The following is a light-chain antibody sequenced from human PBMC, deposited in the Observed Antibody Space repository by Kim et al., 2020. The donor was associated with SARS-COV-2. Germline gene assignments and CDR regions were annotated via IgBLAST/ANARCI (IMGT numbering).Light chain of an antibody. V-gene: IGKV3-20*01. CDR2: GAS. J-gene: IGKJ2*01. CDR3: QQYGSSYT. CDR1: QTIGSGY. Sequence: LSPGEGDTLSCRASQTIGSGYLAWYQQKPGQAPRLLIYGASIRATGIPDRFSGSGSGTDFTLTISRLEPEDFAVYYCQQYGSSYTFGQGTKVDIK.